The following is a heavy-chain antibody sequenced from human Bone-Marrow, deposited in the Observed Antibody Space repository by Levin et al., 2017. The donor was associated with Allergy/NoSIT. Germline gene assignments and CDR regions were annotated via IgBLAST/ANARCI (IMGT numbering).Heavy chain of an antibody. J-gene: IGHJ6*03. CDR3: ARGVREPSFYSYYMDV. D-gene: IGHD2-8*01. CDR2: ISVSNGDT. CDR1: GYTFTNFG. V-gene: IGHV1-18*01. Sequence: VASVKVSCKASGYTFTNFGISWVRQAPGQGLEWMAWISVSNGDTNYAQKFHARLTLTTDSSTSTAYMELRSLRSDDTAVYYCARGVREPSFYSYYMDVWGKGTTVTVSS.